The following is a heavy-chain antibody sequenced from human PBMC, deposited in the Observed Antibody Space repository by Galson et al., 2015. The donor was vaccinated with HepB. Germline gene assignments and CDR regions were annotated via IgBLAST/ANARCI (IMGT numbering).Heavy chain of an antibody. CDR2: LLLDGCRP. D-gene: IGHD6-13*01. CDR3: ARCRSTWSEGYCYYGMDV. V-gene: IGHV3-64*01. Sequence: SLRLSCAASGFTFSTSAMHWVRQAPGKGVEYVSGLLLDGCRPSSAPSVKGRFPLSSDSSTTTLARQMGSLRLEDMAVYYCARCRSTWSEGYCYYGMDVWGQGTTVTVS. J-gene: IGHJ6*02. CDR1: GFTFSTSA.